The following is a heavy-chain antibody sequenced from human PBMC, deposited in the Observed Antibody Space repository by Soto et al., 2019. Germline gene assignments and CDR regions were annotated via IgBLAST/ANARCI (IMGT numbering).Heavy chain of an antibody. D-gene: IGHD2-15*01. Sequence: PSETLSLTSTASGVSISSFYWSWIRQPAGKGLEWIGRIYSGGRNNYNPSPKSRVTMSVDTPKNQFSLRLSSETADATALSYCGRVIIRWYYWGQGTLVTVSS. V-gene: IGHV4-4*07. CDR3: GRVIIRWYY. CDR1: GVSISSFY. CDR2: IYSGGRN. J-gene: IGHJ4*02.